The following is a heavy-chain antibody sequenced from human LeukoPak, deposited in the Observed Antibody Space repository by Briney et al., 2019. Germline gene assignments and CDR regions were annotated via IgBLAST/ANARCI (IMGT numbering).Heavy chain of an antibody. Sequence: PSETLSLTCTVSGGSISSNNYFWGWIRQPPGKGLEWIGYIYYSGSTNYNPSLKSRVTISVDTSKNQFSLELSSVTAADTAVYYCARGTECGGDCPDAFDIWGQGTMVTVSS. J-gene: IGHJ3*02. CDR2: IYYSGST. D-gene: IGHD2-21*02. CDR3: ARGTECGGDCPDAFDI. CDR1: GGSISSNNYF. V-gene: IGHV4-61*05.